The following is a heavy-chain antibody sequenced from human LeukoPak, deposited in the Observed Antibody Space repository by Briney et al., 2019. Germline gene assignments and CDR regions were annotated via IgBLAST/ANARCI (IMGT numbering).Heavy chain of an antibody. Sequence: ASVKVSCKASGYTFTSYYMHWVRQAPGQGLEWMGIINPSGGSTSYAQKFQGKVTMTTDTSTSTAYMELRSLRSDDTAVYYCARDMVWNYHVPDYWGQGTLVTVSS. CDR3: ARDMVWNYHVPDY. J-gene: IGHJ4*02. CDR1: GYTFTSYY. V-gene: IGHV1-46*01. D-gene: IGHD1-7*01. CDR2: INPSGGST.